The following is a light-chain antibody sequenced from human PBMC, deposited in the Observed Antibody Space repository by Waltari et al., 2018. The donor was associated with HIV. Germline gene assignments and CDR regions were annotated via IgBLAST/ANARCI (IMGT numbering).Light chain of an antibody. CDR3: QQSDGGSRT. CDR2: RAS. CDR1: QSIATS. J-gene: IGKJ1*01. Sequence: DIQMTQSPSTLSASIGDRVTITCRASQSIATSLAWYQQKPGKSPKLLIYRASNLGTGVPPRFSGSGSGTEFSLTINALQADDFATYYCQQSDGGSRTFGQGTTV. V-gene: IGKV1-5*03.